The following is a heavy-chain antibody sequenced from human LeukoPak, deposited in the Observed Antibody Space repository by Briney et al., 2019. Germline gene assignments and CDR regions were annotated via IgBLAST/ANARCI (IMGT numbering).Heavy chain of an antibody. CDR3: ARRDVGATGSPTKYYFDY. J-gene: IGHJ4*02. V-gene: IGHV5-51*01. Sequence: GESLKISFKGSGYSFTSYWSGWVRQMPGKGLEWMGIIYPGDSDTRYSPSFQGQVTISADKSISTAYLQWRSLKALDTAMYYCARRDVGATGSPTKYYFDYWGQGTLVTVSS. D-gene: IGHD1-26*01. CDR2: IYPGDSDT. CDR1: GYSFTSYW.